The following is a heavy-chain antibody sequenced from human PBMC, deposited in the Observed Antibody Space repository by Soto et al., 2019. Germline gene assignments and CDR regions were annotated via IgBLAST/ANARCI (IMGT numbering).Heavy chain of an antibody. CDR1: GGSISSGDYY. CDR2: IYYSGST. J-gene: IGHJ6*03. V-gene: IGHV4-30-4*01. CDR3: ARGRSPPLLLWFGERKLNEQYYMDV. D-gene: IGHD3-10*01. Sequence: SETLSLTCTVSGGSISSGDYYWSWIRQPPGKGLEWIGYIYYSGSTYYNPSLKSRVTISVDTSKNQFSLKLSSVTAADTAVYYCARGRSPPLLLWFGERKLNEQYYMDVWGKGTTVTVSS.